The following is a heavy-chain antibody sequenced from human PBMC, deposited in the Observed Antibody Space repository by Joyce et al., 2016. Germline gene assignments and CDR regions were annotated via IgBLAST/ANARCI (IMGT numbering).Heavy chain of an antibody. D-gene: IGHD6-25*01. CDR3: AKILTATYSSGWFLDY. Sequence: QVQLVESGGGVVQPGRSLRLSCAASGLTLSNYGVHWVRQAPGKGLKWVAVIAYDGIYKYYADSVKGRFTISRDNSKNTVFLEMNSLRTEYTAVYYCAKILTATYSSGWFLDYWGQGTLVTVSS. CDR1: GLTLSNYG. J-gene: IGHJ4*02. CDR2: IAYDGIYK. V-gene: IGHV3-30*18.